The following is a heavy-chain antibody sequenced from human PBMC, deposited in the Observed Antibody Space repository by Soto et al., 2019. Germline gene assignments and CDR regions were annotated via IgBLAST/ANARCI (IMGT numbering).Heavy chain of an antibody. CDR1: RPSISSSRCH. CDR3: ARQDTSGYAFDY. J-gene: IGHJ4*02. CDR2: IKYSGTT. Sequence: PSDTLSLTCTVSRPSISSSRCHSGWIRQPPWKGLEWIASIKYSGTTFYNPSLKGRVTLSVDTSKNQFALKLSSVTAADTAVYYCARQDTSGYAFDYWGQGTLVTVS. D-gene: IGHD3-22*01. V-gene: IGHV4-39*01.